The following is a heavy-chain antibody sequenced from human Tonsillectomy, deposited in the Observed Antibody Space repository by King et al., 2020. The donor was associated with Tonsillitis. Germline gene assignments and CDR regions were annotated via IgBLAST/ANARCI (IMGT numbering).Heavy chain of an antibody. CDR3: AKDLYDCWSGLDY. V-gene: IGHV3-23*04. J-gene: IGHJ4*02. Sequence: QLVQSGGGLVQPGGSLRLSCAASGFTFTRYAMNWVRQAPGKGLEWVSSISGSGGRTNIADSVKGRFTISRDNSKNTLFLQMNNLRAEDTAIYYCAKDLYDCWSGLDYWGQGTLVTVSS. CDR1: GFTFTRYA. CDR2: ISGSGGRT. D-gene: IGHD3-3*01.